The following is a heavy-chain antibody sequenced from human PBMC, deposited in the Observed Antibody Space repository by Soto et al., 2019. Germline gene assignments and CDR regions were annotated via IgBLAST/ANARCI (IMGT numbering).Heavy chain of an antibody. Sequence: SETLSLTCTVSGGSISTGVYYWSWIRQHPGQGLEWVGYIYYSGSTYYNPSLRSRVTISVDTSKSQFSLKLSSVTAADTAVYFCARGYSNANFDYWGQGTMVTVSS. J-gene: IGHJ4*02. CDR3: ARGYSNANFDY. D-gene: IGHD1-20*01. CDR2: IYYSGST. CDR1: GGSISTGVYY. V-gene: IGHV4-31*03.